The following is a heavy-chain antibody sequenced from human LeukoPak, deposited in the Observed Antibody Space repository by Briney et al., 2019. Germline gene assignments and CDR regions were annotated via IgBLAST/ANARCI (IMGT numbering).Heavy chain of an antibody. CDR1: GYSISSGYY. CDR3: AAGSDY. Sequence: SETLSLTCTVSGYSISSGYYWGWIRPPTGKRLEWSGSIYHSGSTYYRPSLKSRVTITVDTSKNQFSLKLSSVTAADTAVYYCAAGSDYWGQGTLVTVSS. V-gene: IGHV4-38-2*02. J-gene: IGHJ4*02. CDR2: IYHSGST. D-gene: IGHD6-13*01.